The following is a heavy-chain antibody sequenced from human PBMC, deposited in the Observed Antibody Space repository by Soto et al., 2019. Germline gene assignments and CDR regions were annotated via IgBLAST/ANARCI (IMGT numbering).Heavy chain of an antibody. V-gene: IGHV3-23*01. CDR1: GFPFSSYG. D-gene: IGHD6-25*01. CDR3: AKGLQRPGG. CDR2: ISGSGDGT. Sequence: EEQLLESGGGLVQPGGSLRISCAASGFPFSSYGMTWVRQAPGKGLEWVSGISGSGDGTYYGDSVKGRFTISRENSKNTLYLQMNSLRAEDTAVYYCAKGLQRPGGWGQGTLVTVSS. J-gene: IGHJ4*02.